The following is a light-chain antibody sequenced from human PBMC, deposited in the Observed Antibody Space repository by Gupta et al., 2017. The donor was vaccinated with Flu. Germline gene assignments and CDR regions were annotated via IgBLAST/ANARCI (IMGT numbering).Light chain of an antibody. V-gene: IGKV1-5*03. CDR3: QQYNSFALT. Sequence: PSTLSASVGDRVTITCRASQSISSWLAWYQQKPGKAPKLLIYKASSLESGVPSRFSGSGSGTEFTLTISSLQPDDFASYYCQQYNSFALTFGGETKVEIK. CDR1: QSISSW. CDR2: KAS. J-gene: IGKJ4*01.